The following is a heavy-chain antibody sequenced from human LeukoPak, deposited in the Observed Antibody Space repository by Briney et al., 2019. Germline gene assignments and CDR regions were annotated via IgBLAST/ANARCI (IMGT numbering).Heavy chain of an antibody. J-gene: IGHJ6*02. Sequence: ASVKVSCKASGYTFTSYAMNWVRQAPGQGLEWMGWINTNTGNPTYAQGFTGWFVFSLDTSVSTAYLQISSLKAEDTAVYYCARPGVRYYYYGMDVWGQGTTVTVSS. CDR2: INTNTGNP. V-gene: IGHV7-4-1*02. CDR3: ARPGVRYYYYGMDV. D-gene: IGHD3-10*01. CDR1: GYTFTSYA.